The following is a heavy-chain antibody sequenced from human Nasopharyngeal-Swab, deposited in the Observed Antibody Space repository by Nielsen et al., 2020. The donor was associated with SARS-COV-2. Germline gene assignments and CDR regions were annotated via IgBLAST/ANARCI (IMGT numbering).Heavy chain of an antibody. Sequence: GESLKISCEGSGFTFSSLGMHWVRQAPGKGLEWVAVISYDGSNKYYADSVKGRFTISRDNSKNTLYLQMNSLRAEDTAVYYCARDTGSLFDYWGQGTLVTVSS. CDR1: GFTFSSLG. V-gene: IGHV3-30*03. CDR2: ISYDGSNK. CDR3: ARDTGSLFDY. J-gene: IGHJ4*02. D-gene: IGHD1-26*01.